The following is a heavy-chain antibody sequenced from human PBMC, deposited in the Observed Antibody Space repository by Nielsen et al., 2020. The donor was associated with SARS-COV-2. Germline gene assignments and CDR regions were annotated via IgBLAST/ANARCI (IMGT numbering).Heavy chain of an antibody. Sequence: GESLKISCSASGFTFSSYAMHWVRQAPGKGLEWVANIKQDGSEKYYVDSVKGRFTISRDNAKNSLYLQMNSLRAEDTAVYYCARESEWIQLWAYNWFDPWGQGTLVTVSS. V-gene: IGHV3-7*03. J-gene: IGHJ5*02. CDR3: ARESEWIQLWAYNWFDP. D-gene: IGHD5-18*01. CDR2: IKQDGSEK. CDR1: GFTFSSYA.